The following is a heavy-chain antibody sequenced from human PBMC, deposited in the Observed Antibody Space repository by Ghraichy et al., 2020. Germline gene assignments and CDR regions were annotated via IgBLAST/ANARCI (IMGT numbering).Heavy chain of an antibody. V-gene: IGHV1-8*01. CDR2: VNPDSGNT. J-gene: IGHJ6*03. CDR3: ARGTREALAFLLLGYNMDV. CDR1: GYTFTSYD. D-gene: IGHD1-26*01. Sequence: ASVKVSCKASGYTFTSYDINWVRQAPGQGLEWMGWVNPDSGNTGYSQKFQGRVTMTANTSTTTVYMELTSLKSEDTAVYYCARGTREALAFLLLGYNMDVWGRGTMVTVSS.